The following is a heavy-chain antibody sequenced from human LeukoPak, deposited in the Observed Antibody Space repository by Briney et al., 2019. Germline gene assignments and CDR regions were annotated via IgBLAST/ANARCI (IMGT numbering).Heavy chain of an antibody. D-gene: IGHD3-16*01. V-gene: IGHV4-59*08. CDR3: ARLAEDGGAFDI. CDR2: IYYSGST. Sequence: SETQSLTCTVSGGSISSYYWSWIRQPPGKGLEWIGYIYYSGSTNYNPSLKSRVTISVDTSKNQFSLKLSSVTAADTAVYYCARLAEDGGAFDIWGQGTMVTVSS. J-gene: IGHJ3*02. CDR1: GGSISSYY.